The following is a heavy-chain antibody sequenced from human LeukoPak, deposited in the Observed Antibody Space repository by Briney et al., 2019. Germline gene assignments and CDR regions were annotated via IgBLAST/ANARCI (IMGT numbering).Heavy chain of an antibody. CDR2: ISSSSSYI. Sequence: PGGSLRLSCAASGFTFSSYSMNWVRQAPGKGLEWVSFISSSSSYIYYADSVKGRFTISRDNAKNSLYLQMNSLRAEDTAVYYCARDRGTVFDYWGQGTLVTVSS. CDR3: ARDRGTVFDY. J-gene: IGHJ4*02. D-gene: IGHD1-1*01. V-gene: IGHV3-21*01. CDR1: GFTFSSYS.